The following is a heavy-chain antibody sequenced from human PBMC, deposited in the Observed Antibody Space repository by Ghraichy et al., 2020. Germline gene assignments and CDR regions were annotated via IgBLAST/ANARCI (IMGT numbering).Heavy chain of an antibody. Sequence: SETLSLTCTVSGGSISSYYWSWIRQPPGKGLEWIGYIHYSGSTNYNPSLKSRVTISVDTSKNQFSLKLSSVTAADTAVYYCARGGGYSSGWFDYWGQGTLVTLSS. CDR1: GGSISSYY. V-gene: IGHV4-59*01. J-gene: IGHJ4*02. CDR3: ARGGGYSSGWFDY. CDR2: IHYSGST. D-gene: IGHD6-19*01.